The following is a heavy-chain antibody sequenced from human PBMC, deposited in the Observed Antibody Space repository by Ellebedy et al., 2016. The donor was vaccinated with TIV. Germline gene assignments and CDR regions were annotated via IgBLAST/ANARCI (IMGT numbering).Heavy chain of an antibody. Sequence: GESLKISCAASGFTFSSYGMHWVRQAPGKGLEWVAVIWYDGSNKYYADSVKGRFTISRDNSKNTLYLQMNSLRADDTAVYYCARDPRPYLRYGHYDFWGQGTLVTVSS. D-gene: IGHD3-9*01. CDR2: IWYDGSNK. CDR3: ARDPRPYLRYGHYDF. V-gene: IGHV3-33*01. CDR1: GFTFSSYG. J-gene: IGHJ4*02.